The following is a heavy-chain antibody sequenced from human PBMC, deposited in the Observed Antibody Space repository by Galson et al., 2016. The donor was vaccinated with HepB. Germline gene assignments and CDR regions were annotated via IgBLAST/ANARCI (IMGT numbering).Heavy chain of an antibody. CDR1: GFTFSNYG. J-gene: IGHJ5*02. CDR2: IWHDGSNK. Sequence: SLRLSCAASGFTFSNYGMHWVRQAPGKGLEWVAVIWHDGSNKYYADSVKGRFTISRDNSKNTLSLQMNSLRAEDTAVYYCVVDYYDSSDYPWGQGTLVTVSS. CDR3: VVDYYDSSDYP. D-gene: IGHD3-22*01. V-gene: IGHV3-33*01.